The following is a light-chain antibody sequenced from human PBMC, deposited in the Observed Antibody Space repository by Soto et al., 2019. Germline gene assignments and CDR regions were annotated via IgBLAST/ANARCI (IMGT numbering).Light chain of an antibody. J-gene: IGLJ2*01. CDR3: SSYATGSTVL. CDR1: TSDVGSYNL. Sequence: QSALTQPASVSGSPGQSITISCTGTTSDVGSYNLVSWYQQHPGKAPKLMIYEGSKRPSGVSNRFSGSKSGNTASLTISGLQAEDEAHYYCSSYATGSTVLFGGGTKLTVL. V-gene: IGLV2-23*03. CDR2: EGS.